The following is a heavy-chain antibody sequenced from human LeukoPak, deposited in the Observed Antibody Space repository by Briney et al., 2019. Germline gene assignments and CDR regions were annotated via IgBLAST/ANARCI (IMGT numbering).Heavy chain of an antibody. CDR1: GYSFTSYW. Sequence: GESLKISCKGSGYSFTSYWIGWVRQMPGKGLEWMGIIYPGDSDTRYSPSFQGQVTISADKSISTAYLQWSSLKASDTAMYYCARIYGDYVLGRPGTYYFDYWGQGTLVTVSS. CDR2: IYPGDSDT. V-gene: IGHV5-51*01. D-gene: IGHD4-17*01. CDR3: ARIYGDYVLGRPGTYYFDY. J-gene: IGHJ4*02.